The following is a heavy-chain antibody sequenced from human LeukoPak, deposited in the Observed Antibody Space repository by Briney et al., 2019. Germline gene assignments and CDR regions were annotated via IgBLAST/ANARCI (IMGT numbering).Heavy chain of an antibody. CDR3: AKDDDWLRFEH. D-gene: IGHD5-12*01. J-gene: IGHJ4*02. CDR1: EFTFSSHG. Sequence: PGGTLRLSCAASEFTFSSHGMNWVRQAPGKGLEWVSGISGSGGRTYYADSVKGRFTISRDNSNHMLYLQMNSLIAEDTAIYYCAKDDDWLRFEHWGRGTPVSVSS. V-gene: IGHV3-23*01. CDR2: ISGSGGRT.